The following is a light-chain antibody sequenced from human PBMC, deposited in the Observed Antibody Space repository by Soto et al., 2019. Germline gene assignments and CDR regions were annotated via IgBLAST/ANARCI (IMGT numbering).Light chain of an antibody. Sequence: DPQMTQSPSSLYASIGGKVTITCRASQGIGKALAWYQQTPGPPPKRLIFTASNLPNGVPSRFSGRGSETEFTLTISSLQPEDFVTYYCLQHHSYPWTFGQGTKLDIK. CDR2: TAS. CDR1: QGIGKA. CDR3: LQHHSYPWT. J-gene: IGKJ1*01. V-gene: IGKV1-17*01.